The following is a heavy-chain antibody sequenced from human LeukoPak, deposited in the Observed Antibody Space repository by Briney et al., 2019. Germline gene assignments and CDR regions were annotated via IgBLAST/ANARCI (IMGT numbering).Heavy chain of an antibody. V-gene: IGHV3-30*02. D-gene: IGHD6-19*01. J-gene: IGHJ5*02. CDR1: DFTFSNFG. CDR3: ARTAVAGTLRWFDL. Sequence: GGSLRLSCVASDFTFSNFGMHWVRQAPGKGLEWLSFIRYDGCNNYHADSVKGRFSISRDNSKNTLHLQMNTLRPDDTAVYYCARTAVAGTLRWFDLWGQGTLVIASS. CDR2: IRYDGCNN.